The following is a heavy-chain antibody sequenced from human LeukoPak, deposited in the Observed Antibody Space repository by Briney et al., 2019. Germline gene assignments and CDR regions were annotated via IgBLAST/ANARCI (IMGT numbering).Heavy chain of an antibody. CDR2: IYYSGST. D-gene: IGHD3-3*01. J-gene: IGHJ5*02. V-gene: IGHV4-39*07. CDR3: ARAVETYYDFWSGYRPPGWFDP. CDR1: GGSISSSSYY. Sequence: SETLSLTCTVSGGSISSSSYYWGWIRQPPGKGLEWIGSIYYSGSTYYNPSLKSRVTISVDTSKNQFSLKLSSVTAADTAVYYCARAVETYYDFWSGYRPPGWFDPWGQGTLVTVSS.